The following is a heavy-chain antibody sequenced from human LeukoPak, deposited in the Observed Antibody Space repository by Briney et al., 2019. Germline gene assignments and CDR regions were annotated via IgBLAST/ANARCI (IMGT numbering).Heavy chain of an antibody. Sequence: PSETLSLTCTVSGGSISSYYWSWIRQPPGKGLEWIGYIYYSGSTNYNPSLKSRVTISVDTSKNQFSLKLSSVTAADTAVYYCAAGPLWFGELLNWFDPWGQGTLVTVSS. V-gene: IGHV4-59*01. D-gene: IGHD3-10*01. CDR3: AAGPLWFGELLNWFDP. CDR1: GGSISSYY. CDR2: IYYSGST. J-gene: IGHJ5*02.